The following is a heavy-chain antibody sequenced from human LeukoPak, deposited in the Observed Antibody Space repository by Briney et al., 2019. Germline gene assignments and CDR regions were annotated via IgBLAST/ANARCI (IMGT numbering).Heavy chain of an antibody. V-gene: IGHV3-74*01. CDR1: GFTFSSSW. J-gene: IGHJ6*04. CDR3: ARDPGYESWSPFWGGMDV. CDR2: ITRDGSST. D-gene: IGHD3-16*01. Sequence: GGSLRLSCAASGFTFSSSWMHWVRQAPGKGLVWVSRITRDGSSTTYADSVKGRFTTSRDNAKNTLYLQMDSLRNDDTAVYYCARDPGYESWSPFWGGMDVWGNGTTVIVSS.